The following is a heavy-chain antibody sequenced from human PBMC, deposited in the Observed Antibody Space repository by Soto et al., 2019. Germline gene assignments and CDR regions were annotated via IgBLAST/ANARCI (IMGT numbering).Heavy chain of an antibody. Sequence: SETLSLTCSVSGDYIHVGGYYWTWIRQRPGKGLEWMGYIYYTGKTYYNPSLESRLTMSVDRSKNQFSLRLTSVTAADTAVYFGGRGLTSNANCIDPWGQGTLVTVSS. V-gene: IGHV4-30-4*01. D-gene: IGHD2-2*01. J-gene: IGHJ5*02. CDR3: GRGLTSNANCIDP. CDR1: GDYIHVGGYY. CDR2: IYYTGKT.